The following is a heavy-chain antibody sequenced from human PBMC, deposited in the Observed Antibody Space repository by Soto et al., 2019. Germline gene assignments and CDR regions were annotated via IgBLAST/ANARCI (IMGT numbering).Heavy chain of an antibody. CDR1: GFSVGDNY. J-gene: IGHJ6*02. D-gene: IGHD3-16*01. V-gene: IGHV3-11*06. Sequence: QVQLVDSGGGLVEPGGSLRLSCAASGFSVGDNYMTWIRQAPGKGLEWLSYSSSSGGYTNYADSVKGLFTISRDNAKSSLYLQMDSLRAEDTAVYFCARSSGRRHVFTFDYGLDVWGQGTTVTVSS. CDR3: ARSSGRRHVFTFDYGLDV. CDR2: SSSSGGYT.